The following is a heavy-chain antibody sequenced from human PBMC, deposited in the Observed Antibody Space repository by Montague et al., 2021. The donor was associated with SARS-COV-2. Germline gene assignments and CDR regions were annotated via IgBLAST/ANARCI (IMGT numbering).Heavy chain of an antibody. CDR1: AGSINHYY. J-gene: IGHJ6*04. D-gene: IGHD3-9*01. V-gene: IGHV4-59*08. CDR2: VYLSGST. Sequence: SETLSLTCTVSAGSINHYYWRWTRQPPGRGLEWTGYVYLSGSTEYSPSLKRRVTMSIDTSKHQYPLSLNSVTAADTAVYLCARTTYFDLASIYYYVMDVSGKGAPVSVSS. CDR3: ARTTYFDLASIYYYVMDV.